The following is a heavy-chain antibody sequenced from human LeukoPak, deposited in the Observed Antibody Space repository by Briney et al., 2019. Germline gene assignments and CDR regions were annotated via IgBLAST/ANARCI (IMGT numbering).Heavy chain of an antibody. Sequence: GRSLRLSCAAPGITFSTYGMYWVRQAPGKGLEWVAVISHDGNNKYYADSVKGRFTISRDNSKNTLYLQMNSLRAEDTAVYYCAKDHGIVGATSVEYFQHWGQGTLVTVSS. V-gene: IGHV3-30*18. CDR1: GITFSTYG. CDR3: AKDHGIVGATSVEYFQH. D-gene: IGHD1-26*01. CDR2: ISHDGNNK. J-gene: IGHJ1*01.